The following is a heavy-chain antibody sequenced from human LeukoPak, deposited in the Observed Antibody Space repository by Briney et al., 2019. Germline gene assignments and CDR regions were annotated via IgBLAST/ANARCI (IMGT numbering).Heavy chain of an antibody. V-gene: IGHV1-8*01. J-gene: IGHJ6*02. CDR3: AIQVGTPYYYYYGMDV. CDR2: MNPNSGNT. Sequence: ASVKVSCKASGYTFTSYDINWVRQATGQGLEWMGWMNPNSGNTGYAQKFQGRVTMTRNTSISTAYMELSSLRSEDTAVYYCAIQVGTPYYYYYGMDVWGQGTTVTVSS. CDR1: GYTFTSYD. D-gene: IGHD2-21*02.